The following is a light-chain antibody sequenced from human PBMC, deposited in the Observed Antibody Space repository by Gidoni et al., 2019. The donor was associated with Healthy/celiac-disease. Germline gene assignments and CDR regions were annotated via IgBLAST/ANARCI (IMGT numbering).Light chain of an antibody. CDR1: QSISSW. CDR3: QQYNSYST. Sequence: DIQMTQSPSTLSASVGDRVTIPCRASQSISSWLAWYQQKPGKAPKLLIYDASSLESGVPSRFSGSGSGTELTLTISSLQPDDFATYYCQQYNSYSTFGQGTKVEIK. CDR2: DAS. V-gene: IGKV1-5*01. J-gene: IGKJ1*01.